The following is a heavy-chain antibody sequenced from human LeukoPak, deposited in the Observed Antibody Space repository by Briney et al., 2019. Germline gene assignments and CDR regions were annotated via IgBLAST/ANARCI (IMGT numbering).Heavy chain of an antibody. Sequence: SETLSLTCTVSGGSISSSSYYWGWIRQPPGTELQWIASVYSSGRTNYSPSLKSRVTISVDTSEKQFSLQLNSVTAADTAVYYCARQGSAYYFDFWGQGLLVTVSS. CDR1: GGSISSSSYY. V-gene: IGHV4-39*01. CDR2: VYSSGRT. J-gene: IGHJ4*02. CDR3: ARQGSAYYFDF. D-gene: IGHD2-15*01.